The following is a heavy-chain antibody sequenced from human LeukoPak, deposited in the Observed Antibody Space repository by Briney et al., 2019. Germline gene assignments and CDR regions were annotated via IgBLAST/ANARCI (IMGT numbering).Heavy chain of an antibody. Sequence: SETLSLTCTVSGGSISSGSYYWSWIRQPAGKGLEWIGRIYTSGSTNYNSSLKSRVTISVDTSQNHSSLRLTSVTAADTAVYYCSRVRNYYASGIYYYYYMDVWGKGTTVTVSS. CDR3: SRVRNYYASGIYYYYYMDV. CDR1: GGSISSGSYY. J-gene: IGHJ6*03. V-gene: IGHV4-61*02. D-gene: IGHD3-10*01. CDR2: IYTSGST.